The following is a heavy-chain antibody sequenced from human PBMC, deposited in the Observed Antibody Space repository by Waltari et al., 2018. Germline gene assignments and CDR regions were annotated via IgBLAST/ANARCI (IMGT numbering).Heavy chain of an antibody. J-gene: IGHJ4*02. Sequence: DVQLGESGGGLVQPGGSLSLSCSASGFRFSSYWMNWVRQAPTNGLVWVSGINSDGIITTYADSVKGRITISRDNAKNTLYLQLNSLRAEDTAVYYCASELELRLISYWGQGTLVTVSS. V-gene: IGHV3-74*01. CDR2: INSDGIIT. D-gene: IGHD1-7*01. CDR1: GFRFSSYW. CDR3: ASELELRLISY.